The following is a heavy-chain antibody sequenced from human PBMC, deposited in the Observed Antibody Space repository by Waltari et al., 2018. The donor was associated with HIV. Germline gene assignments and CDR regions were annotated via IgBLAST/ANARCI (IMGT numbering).Heavy chain of an antibody. CDR3: AKDQGRYYFGMDV. Sequence: QVQLVESGGGVVQPGRSLRLSCAASGFTFNIYGMPWVRQAPGKGLEWVAVIVYDGRQRYYADSVKGRFIISRDNSKNMRYLQMNSLRVEDTATYYCAKDQGRYYFGMDVWGQGTTVTVSS. J-gene: IGHJ6*02. CDR2: IVYDGRQR. CDR1: GFTFNIYG. D-gene: IGHD3-16*01. V-gene: IGHV3-30*18.